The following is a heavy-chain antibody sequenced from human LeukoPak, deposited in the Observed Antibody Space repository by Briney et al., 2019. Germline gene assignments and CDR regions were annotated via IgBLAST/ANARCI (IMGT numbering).Heavy chain of an antibody. Sequence: PGGSLRLSCAASGLTFSNYAMSWVRQAPGKGLEWVSAISGSGGSAYYADSVKGRFTISRDNSKNTLSLHMNTLRAEDTAVYYCVKLCSSATCYEVYWGQGTLVTVSS. CDR1: GLTFSNYA. CDR2: ISGSGGSA. CDR3: VKLCSSATCYEVY. J-gene: IGHJ4*02. V-gene: IGHV3-23*01. D-gene: IGHD2-2*01.